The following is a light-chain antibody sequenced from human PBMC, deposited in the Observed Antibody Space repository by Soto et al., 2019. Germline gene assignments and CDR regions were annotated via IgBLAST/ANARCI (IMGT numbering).Light chain of an antibody. CDR3: QXYXSSLSVV. Sequence: QSVLTQPPSVSGAPGQRVTISCTGSSSNIGAGYDVHWYQQPPGTVPKLLIYGNSNRPSGVPDRFSGSKSGTPASLAITGXXXXXXXXXXXQXYXSSLSVVFGGGTKVTVL. V-gene: IGLV1-40*01. CDR2: GNS. J-gene: IGLJ2*01. CDR1: SSNIGAGYD.